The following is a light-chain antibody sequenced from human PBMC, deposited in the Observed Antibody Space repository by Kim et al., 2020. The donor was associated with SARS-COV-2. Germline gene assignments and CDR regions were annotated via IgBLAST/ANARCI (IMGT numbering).Light chain of an antibody. V-gene: IGKV3-20*01. Sequence: SPGERATLSCRASQSVSSSYLAWYQQKPGQAPRLLIYGASSRATGIPDRFSGSGSGTDFTLTISRLEPEDFAVYSCQQYGSSPLTFGGGTKVHIK. J-gene: IGKJ4*01. CDR2: GAS. CDR3: QQYGSSPLT. CDR1: QSVSSSY.